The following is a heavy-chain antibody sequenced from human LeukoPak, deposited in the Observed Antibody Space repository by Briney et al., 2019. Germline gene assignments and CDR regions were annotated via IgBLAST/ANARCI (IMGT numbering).Heavy chain of an antibody. J-gene: IGHJ4*02. D-gene: IGHD6-6*01. Sequence: GGSLRLSCATSGFTVSSNYVSWVRQAPGKGLEWVSVIYSGGDTYYADSVKGRFTLSRDNSKNLLYLQMNSLRAEDTAVYYCARGGAARSAGHWGQGTLVTVSS. CDR3: ARGGAARSAGH. CDR2: IYSGGDT. CDR1: GFTVSSNY. V-gene: IGHV3-53*01.